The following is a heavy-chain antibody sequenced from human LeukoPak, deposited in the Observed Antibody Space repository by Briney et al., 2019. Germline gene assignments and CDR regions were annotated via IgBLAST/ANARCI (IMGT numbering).Heavy chain of an antibody. Sequence: PSETLSLTCTVSGGSISSYYWSWIRQPPGKGLEWIGYIYYSGSTNYNPSLKSRVTISVDTSKNQFSLQLNSVTPEDTAVYYCAYSSSWTHLAADAFDIWGQGTMVTVSS. J-gene: IGHJ3*02. CDR1: GGSISSYY. V-gene: IGHV4-59*12. D-gene: IGHD6-13*01. CDR2: IYYSGST. CDR3: AYSSSWTHLAADAFDI.